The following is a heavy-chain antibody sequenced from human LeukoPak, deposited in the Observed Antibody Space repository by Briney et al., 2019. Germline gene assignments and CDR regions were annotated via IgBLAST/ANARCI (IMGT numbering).Heavy chain of an antibody. J-gene: IGHJ4*02. CDR3: ARSSWYSYFDY. CDR1: GFTFSTYA. Sequence: GGSLRLSCAASGFTFSTYAMSWVRQAPGKGLEWVSGVSGSGGSTYYADSVKGRFTISRDNSKNTLYLQMNSLRAEDTAVYYCARSSWYSYFDYWGQGTLVTVSS. CDR2: VSGSGGST. V-gene: IGHV3-23*01. D-gene: IGHD6-13*01.